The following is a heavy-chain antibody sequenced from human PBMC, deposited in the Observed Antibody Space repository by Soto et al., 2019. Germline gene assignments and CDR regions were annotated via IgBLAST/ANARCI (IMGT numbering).Heavy chain of an antibody. V-gene: IGHV1-3*01. Sequence: ASVKVSCKASGYTFTNYAMHWVRQAPGQRLEWMGWINAGNGNTKYSQKFQGRVTITRDTSASTAYVELSSLSSEDTAVYYCARPYSSGWHFGYWGQGTQVTVSS. CDR3: ARPYSSGWHFGY. J-gene: IGHJ4*02. CDR2: INAGNGNT. D-gene: IGHD6-19*01. CDR1: GYTFTNYA.